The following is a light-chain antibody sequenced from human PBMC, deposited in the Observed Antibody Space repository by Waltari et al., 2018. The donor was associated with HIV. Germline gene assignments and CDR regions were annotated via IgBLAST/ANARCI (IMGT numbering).Light chain of an antibody. Sequence: QSALTQPPSASGSPGQSVTIACTGTSSDVGGYDYVSWYQQHPGKAPKLMIYEVRPPPSGFPDRFSGSKSGNTASLTVSGLQAEDEADYYCSSFAGTNNLVFGGGTKLTVL. CDR3: SSFAGTNNLV. J-gene: IGLJ2*01. CDR1: SSDVGGYDY. CDR2: EVR. V-gene: IGLV2-8*01.